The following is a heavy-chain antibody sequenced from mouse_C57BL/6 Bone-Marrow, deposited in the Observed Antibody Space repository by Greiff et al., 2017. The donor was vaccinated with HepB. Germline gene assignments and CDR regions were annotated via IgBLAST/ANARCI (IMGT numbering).Heavy chain of an antibody. J-gene: IGHJ3*01. CDR1: GYTFTSYW. V-gene: IGHV1-52*01. Sequence: VKLQQPGAELVRPGSSVKLSCKASGYTFTSYWMHWVKQRPIQGLEWIGNIDPSDSETHYNQKFKDKATLTVDKSSSTAYMQLSSLTSEDSAVYYCARGDYYGSSFAYWGQGTLVTVSA. CDR2: IDPSDSET. D-gene: IGHD1-1*01. CDR3: ARGDYYGSSFAY.